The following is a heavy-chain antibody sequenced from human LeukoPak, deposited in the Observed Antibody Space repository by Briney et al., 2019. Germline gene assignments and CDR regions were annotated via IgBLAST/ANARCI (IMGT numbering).Heavy chain of an antibody. V-gene: IGHV4-61*05. J-gene: IGHJ4*02. CDR2: INYSGST. D-gene: IGHD6-19*01. Sequence: SQTLSPTFTVSGGSISTNNYYSGSVRPPPGNGLEWIGHINYSGSTNYNPSLKSRITISVDTSKNQVSLKLSSVTAADTAVYYCARVSMGESIAVAEGQFDYWGQGTLVTVSS. CDR1: GGSISTNNYY. CDR3: ARVSMGESIAVAEGQFDY.